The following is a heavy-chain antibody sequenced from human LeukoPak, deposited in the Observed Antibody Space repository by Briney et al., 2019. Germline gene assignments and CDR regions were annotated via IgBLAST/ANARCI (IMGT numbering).Heavy chain of an antibody. D-gene: IGHD3-10*01. V-gene: IGHV3-74*01. Sequence: GGSLRLSCAASGFTFSSYWMHWVRQAPGKGLVWVSSIKSDGSSTSYADSVKGRLTISRDNARNTLYLQMNSLRTEDTAVYYCATGKGHAFDIWGQGTMVTVSA. J-gene: IGHJ3*02. CDR3: ATGKGHAFDI. CDR1: GFTFSSYW. CDR2: IKSDGSST.